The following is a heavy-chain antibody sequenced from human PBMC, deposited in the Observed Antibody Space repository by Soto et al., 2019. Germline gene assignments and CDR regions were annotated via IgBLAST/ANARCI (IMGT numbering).Heavy chain of an antibody. D-gene: IGHD2-21*02. Sequence: QLQLQESGPGLVKPSETLSLTCTVSGGSISSFNYFWGWIRQPPGKGLEWIGSLYYSGNTYYNPSLQSRVTISMDTSKKQCTLTLRSVTAADTAVYYCARGGDSTFNWFDPWGQGTLVTVSP. V-gene: IGHV4-39*01. CDR1: GGSISSFNYF. CDR2: LYYSGNT. CDR3: ARGGDSTFNWFDP. J-gene: IGHJ5*02.